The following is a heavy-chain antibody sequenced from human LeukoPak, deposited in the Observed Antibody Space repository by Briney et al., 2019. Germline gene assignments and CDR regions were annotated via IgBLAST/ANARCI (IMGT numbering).Heavy chain of an antibody. CDR1: GGSISSYY. J-gene: IGHJ4*02. CDR3: ASRYCSGGSCFFDY. CDR2: IYNSGTT. V-gene: IGHV4-59*08. Sequence: PSETLSLTCTVSGGSISSYYWSWIRQPPGKGLEWIGYIYNSGTTNYNPSLKSRVTMSVDTSKNRFSLKLSSVTAADTAIYHCASRYCSGGSCFFDYRGQGTLVTVSS. D-gene: IGHD2-15*01.